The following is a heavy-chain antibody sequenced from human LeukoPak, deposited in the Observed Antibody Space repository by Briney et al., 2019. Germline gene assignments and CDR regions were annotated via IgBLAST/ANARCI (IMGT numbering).Heavy chain of an antibody. CDR2: IRSKAYGGTT. D-gene: IGHD3-3*01. V-gene: IGHV3-49*04. J-gene: IGHJ3*02. CDR3: TTVGSDFWSGQSAFDI. CDR1: GFTFGDYA. Sequence: PGGSLRLSCTASGFTFGDYAMSWVRQAPGKGLEWVGFIRSKAYGGTTEYAASVKGRFTISRDDSKSIAYLQMNSLKTEDTAVYYCTTVGSDFWSGQSAFDIWGQGTMVTVSS.